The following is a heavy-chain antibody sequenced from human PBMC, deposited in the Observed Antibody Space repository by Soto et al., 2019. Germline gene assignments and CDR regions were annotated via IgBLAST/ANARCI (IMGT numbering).Heavy chain of an antibody. D-gene: IGHD2-15*01. CDR1: GFSFSESY. Sequence: QELLVESGGDLVKPGGSLRLYCLASGFSFSESYMTWVRLSPGKGLEWIAYISGGGLTTHYRDSVKGRFTISRDNTHSTLYLQMSNLRVEDMAVYFCARHRGGFCLRGSCQSLASWGRGSLVTVSS. CDR2: ISGGGLTT. CDR3: ARHRGGFCLRGSCQSLAS. V-gene: IGHV3-11*01. J-gene: IGHJ4*02.